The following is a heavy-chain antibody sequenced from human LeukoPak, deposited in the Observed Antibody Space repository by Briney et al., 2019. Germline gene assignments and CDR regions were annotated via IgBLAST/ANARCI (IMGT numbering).Heavy chain of an antibody. CDR2: IIPIFGTA. Sequence: ASVKVSCKASGGTFSSYAISWVRQAPGQGLEWMGEIIPIFGTANYAQKFQGRVTITADESTSTAYMELSSLRSEDTAVYYCARLDYGGNSGDGYWGQGTLVTVSS. CDR1: GGTFSSYA. D-gene: IGHD4-23*01. V-gene: IGHV1-69*01. J-gene: IGHJ4*02. CDR3: ARLDYGGNSGDGY.